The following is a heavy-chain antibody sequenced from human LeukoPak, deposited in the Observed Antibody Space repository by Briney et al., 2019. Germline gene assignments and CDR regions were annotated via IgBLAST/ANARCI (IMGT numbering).Heavy chain of an antibody. Sequence: GGSLRLSCAASGFTFSSYAMHWVRQAPGKGLEWVAVISYDGSNKYYADSVKGRFTISRDNSKNTLYLQMSSLRAEDTAVYYCATDFAEAFDYWGQGTLVTVSS. CDR1: GFTFSSYA. J-gene: IGHJ4*02. CDR3: ATDFAEAFDY. V-gene: IGHV3-30-3*01. CDR2: ISYDGSNK.